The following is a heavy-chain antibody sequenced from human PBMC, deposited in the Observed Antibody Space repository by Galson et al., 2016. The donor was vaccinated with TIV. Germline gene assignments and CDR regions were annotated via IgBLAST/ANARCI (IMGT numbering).Heavy chain of an antibody. Sequence: SLRLSCAASGFTFDDYAMHWVRQAPGKGLEWVSCINWHGNSIGYADSVKGRFTISRDNAKKSLYLQMNSLRAEDTALYYCAKDMKSDASVDYYFYSGMDVWGQGTTVTVSS. CDR1: GFTFDDYA. CDR3: AKDMKSDASVDYYFYSGMDV. V-gene: IGHV3-9*01. CDR2: INWHGNSI. J-gene: IGHJ6*02. D-gene: IGHD2-21*01.